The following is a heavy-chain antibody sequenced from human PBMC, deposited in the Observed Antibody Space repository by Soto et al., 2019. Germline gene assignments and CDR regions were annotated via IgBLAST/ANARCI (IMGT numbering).Heavy chain of an antibody. CDR1: GGSISSCDYC. Sequence: SETMSVTCTVAGGSISSCDYCWCWYSKHTAKGLEWIGSIYYSGSTNYNPSLKSRVTISVDTSKNQFTLKLSSVTAADSAVYYCARHLSKYYYDSSGYPHAFDIWGQGTMVTVSS. D-gene: IGHD3-22*01. CDR3: ARHLSKYYYDSSGYPHAFDI. J-gene: IGHJ3*02. CDR2: IYYSGST. V-gene: IGHV4-39*01.